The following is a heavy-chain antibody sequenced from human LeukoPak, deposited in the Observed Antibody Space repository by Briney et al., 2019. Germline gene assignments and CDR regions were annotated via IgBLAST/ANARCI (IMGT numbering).Heavy chain of an antibody. J-gene: IGHJ4*02. CDR2: IYYSGST. CDR3: ARGLWFGDENPPYFDY. D-gene: IGHD3-10*01. V-gene: IGHV4-39*07. CDR1: GGSISSSRYY. Sequence: SETLSLTCTVSGGSISSSRYYWGWIRQPPGKGLEWTGSIYYSGSTYYNPSLKSRVTISVDTSKNQFSLKLTSVTAADTAVYYCARGLWFGDENPPYFDYWGQGILVTVSS.